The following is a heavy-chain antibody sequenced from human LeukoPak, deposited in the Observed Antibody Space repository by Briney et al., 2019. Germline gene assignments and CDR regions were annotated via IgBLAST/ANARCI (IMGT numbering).Heavy chain of an antibody. CDR1: GFTFDDYA. Sequence: GRSLRLSCAASGFTFDDYAMHWVRQAPGKGLEWVSGISWNSGSIGYADSVKGRFTISRDNAKNSLYLQMNSLRAEDTALYYCAKDSSSWYRNMDDWGQGTTVTVSS. CDR2: ISWNSGSI. CDR3: AKDSSSWYRNMDD. D-gene: IGHD6-13*01. J-gene: IGHJ6*02. V-gene: IGHV3-9*01.